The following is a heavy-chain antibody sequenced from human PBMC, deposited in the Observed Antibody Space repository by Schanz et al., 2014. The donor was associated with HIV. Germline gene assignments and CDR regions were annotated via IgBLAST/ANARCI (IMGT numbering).Heavy chain of an antibody. CDR1: GFTFSSYG. CDR2: ISYDGRNK. CDR3: AKDQGYDFWSGYYNYYDMDV. Sequence: VQVLESGGGLVQPGGSLRLSCAASGFTFSSYGMHWVRQAPGKGLEWVAVISYDGRNKYYADSVKGRLTISRDNSKNTLYLQMNSLRAEDTAVYYCAKDQGYDFWSGYYNYYDMDVWGQGTTVTVSS. J-gene: IGHJ6*02. D-gene: IGHD3-3*01. V-gene: IGHV3-30*18.